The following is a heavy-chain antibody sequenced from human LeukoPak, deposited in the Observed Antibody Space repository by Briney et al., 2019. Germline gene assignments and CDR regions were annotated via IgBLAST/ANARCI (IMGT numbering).Heavy chain of an antibody. J-gene: IGHJ5*02. CDR2: IYYIGST. D-gene: IGHD1-26*01. CDR1: GGSIRSYY. Sequence: SETLSLTCTVSGGSIRSYYWSRIRQPPGKGLECIGYIYYIGSTNYNPSLKSRVTISLDTSKSQFSLKLTSVTPADTAVYYCARGGIVGSRTNWFDPWGQGILVTVSS. CDR3: ARGGIVGSRTNWFDP. V-gene: IGHV4-59*01.